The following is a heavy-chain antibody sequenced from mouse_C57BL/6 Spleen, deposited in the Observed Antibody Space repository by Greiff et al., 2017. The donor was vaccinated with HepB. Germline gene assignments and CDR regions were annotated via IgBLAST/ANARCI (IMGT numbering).Heavy chain of an antibody. CDR2: IHPSDSDT. J-gene: IGHJ2*01. Sequence: QVQLQQPGAELVKPGASVKVSCKASGYTFTSYWMHWVKQRPGQGLEWIGRIHPSDSDTNYNQKFKGKATLTVDKSSSTDYMQLSSLTSEDSAVYYCAIHYGSSYGYFDYWGEGTTRTVSS. CDR1: GYTFTSYW. D-gene: IGHD1-1*01. V-gene: IGHV1-74*01. CDR3: AIHYGSSYGYFDY.